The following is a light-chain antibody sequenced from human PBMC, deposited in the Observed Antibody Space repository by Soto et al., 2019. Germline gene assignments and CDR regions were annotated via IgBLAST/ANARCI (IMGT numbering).Light chain of an antibody. J-gene: IGKJ2*01. V-gene: IGKV3-20*01. CDR3: QQYGGVPYT. Sequence: EIVLTQSPGTLSLSPGQRVTLSCRASVSISREYLAWYQQRLGEAPSLLIYGASSGATDITDRFSGSGSGTDFTLTISRLEPEDVAIYYCQQYGGVPYTFGQGTKLEIK. CDR1: VSISREY. CDR2: GAS.